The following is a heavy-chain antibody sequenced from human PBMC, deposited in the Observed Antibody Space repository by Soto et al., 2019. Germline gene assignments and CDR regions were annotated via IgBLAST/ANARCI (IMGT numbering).Heavy chain of an antibody. D-gene: IGHD3-3*01. J-gene: IGHJ6*02. Sequence: ASVKVSCKASGYTFTGYYMHWVRQAPGQGLEWMGWINPSSGGTNYAQKFQGWVTMARDTSISTAYMELSRLRSDDTAVYYCARANFGGILRFLEWSSPYGMDVWGQGTTVTVSS. CDR1: GYTFTGYY. CDR3: ARANFGGILRFLEWSSPYGMDV. CDR2: INPSSGGT. V-gene: IGHV1-2*04.